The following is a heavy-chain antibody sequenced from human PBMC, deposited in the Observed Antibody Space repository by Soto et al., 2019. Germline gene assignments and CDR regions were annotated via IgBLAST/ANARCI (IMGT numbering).Heavy chain of an antibody. CDR1: GYNFHTYW. CDR3: ARPTDYHYGMQV. D-gene: IGHD4-17*01. V-gene: IGHV5-51*01. CDR2: IYPHDSDT. J-gene: IGHJ6*02. Sequence: PGESLKISCKGSGYNFHTYWIAWVRRMPGKGLEWMGFIYPHDSDTRYSPSFRGQVTTSADKSINTAYLQWTSLKASDTAIYFCARPTDYHYGMQVWGQGTTVTVSS.